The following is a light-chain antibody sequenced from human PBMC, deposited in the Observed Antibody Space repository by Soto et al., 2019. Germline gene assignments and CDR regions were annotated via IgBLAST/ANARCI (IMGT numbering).Light chain of an antibody. CDR3: QQYGSSLFT. V-gene: IGKV3-20*01. J-gene: IGKJ4*01. Sequence: EIVLTPSPGTLSLSPGERATLSCRASPSVSSSYLAWYQQKPGQAPRLLIYGASSRATGIPDRFSGSGSGTDFTLTISRLEPEDFAVYYCQQYGSSLFTFGGGTKVEIK. CDR2: GAS. CDR1: PSVSSSY.